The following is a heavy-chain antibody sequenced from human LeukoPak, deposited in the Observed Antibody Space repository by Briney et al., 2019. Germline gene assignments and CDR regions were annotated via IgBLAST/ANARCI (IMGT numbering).Heavy chain of an antibody. CDR2: MNSDGSAT. CDR1: GFSFSNYW. Sequence: GGSLRLSCAASGFSFSNYWMHWVRQAPGEGLVWVTRMNSDGSATYYADSVQGRFTISRDNAKNTLYLQMNSLRAEDTAMYFCAKGPNYFDSWGQGTLVTVSS. J-gene: IGHJ4*02. CDR3: AKGPNYFDS. V-gene: IGHV3-74*01.